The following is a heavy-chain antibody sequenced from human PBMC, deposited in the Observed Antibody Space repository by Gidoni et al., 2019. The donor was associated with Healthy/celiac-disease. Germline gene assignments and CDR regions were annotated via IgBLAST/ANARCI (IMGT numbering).Heavy chain of an antibody. CDR2: ISYDGSNK. D-gene: IGHD6-19*01. Sequence: GKGLEWVAVISYDGSNKYYADSVKGRFTISRDNSKNTLYLQMNSLRAEDTAVYYCAREKGRQWLVRDAFDIWGQGTMVTVSS. V-gene: IGHV3-30*03. CDR3: AREKGRQWLVRDAFDI. J-gene: IGHJ3*02.